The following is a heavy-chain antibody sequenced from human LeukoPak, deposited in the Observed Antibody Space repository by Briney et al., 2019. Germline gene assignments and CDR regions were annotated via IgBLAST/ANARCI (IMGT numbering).Heavy chain of an antibody. CDR1: GYIFTSYY. Sequence: ASVKVSCKASGYIFTSYYIHWVRQAPGQGLEWMAIINPSGGNTSYAQKFQGRVTMTRDTSTSTLYMELSSLRSEDTAVYYCARDPGYSNYRYFDLWGRGTLVTVSS. CDR2: INPSGGNT. J-gene: IGHJ2*01. CDR3: ARDPGYSNYRYFDL. V-gene: IGHV1-46*01. D-gene: IGHD4-11*01.